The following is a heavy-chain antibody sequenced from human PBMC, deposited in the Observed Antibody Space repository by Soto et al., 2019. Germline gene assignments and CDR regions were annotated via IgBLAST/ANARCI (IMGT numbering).Heavy chain of an antibody. CDR1: GFTFSSYW. Sequence: EVQLVESGGGLVQPGGSLRLSCAASGFTFSSYWMSWVRQAPGKGLEWVANIKQDGSEKYYVDSVKGRFTISRDNAKNSLYLQMNSLRAEDTAVYYCARSGYYCDSSGRSPDAFDLWGQGTMVTVSS. D-gene: IGHD3-22*01. J-gene: IGHJ3*01. CDR2: IKQDGSEK. CDR3: ARSGYYCDSSGRSPDAFDL. V-gene: IGHV3-7*01.